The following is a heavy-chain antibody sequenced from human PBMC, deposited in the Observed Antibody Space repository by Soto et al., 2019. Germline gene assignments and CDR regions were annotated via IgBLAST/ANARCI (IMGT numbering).Heavy chain of an antibody. V-gene: IGHV3-23*01. Sequence: GGSLRLSXAASGFTFSSYAMSWVRQAPGKGLEWVSAISGSGGNTYYADSVKGRFTISRDNSKNTLYLQMNSLRAEDTAVYYCAKSLVARPYDYWGQGTLVTVSS. CDR2: ISGSGGNT. CDR3: AKSLVARPYDY. D-gene: IGHD6-6*01. J-gene: IGHJ4*02. CDR1: GFTFSSYA.